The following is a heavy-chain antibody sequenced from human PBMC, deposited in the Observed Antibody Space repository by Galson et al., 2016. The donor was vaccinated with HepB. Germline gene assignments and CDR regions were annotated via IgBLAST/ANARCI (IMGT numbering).Heavy chain of an antibody. V-gene: IGHV3-53*01. Sequence: SLRLSCAASGFSDSTNYMSWVRQAPGKGLEWVSIIYSGGSTHYAESVKGRFTTTRDKTKNRLYLQMNSMRAEDTAVYYCASHSPGFSGYEDWGQGTLVTVSS. CDR2: IYSGGST. CDR3: ASHSPGFSGYED. D-gene: IGHD5-12*01. J-gene: IGHJ4*02. CDR1: GFSDSTNY.